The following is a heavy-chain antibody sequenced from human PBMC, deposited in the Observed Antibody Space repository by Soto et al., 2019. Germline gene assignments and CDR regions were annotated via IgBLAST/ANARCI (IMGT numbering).Heavy chain of an antibody. D-gene: IGHD2-2*01. CDR2: INSDASHT. J-gene: IGHJ5*02. V-gene: IGHV3-74*01. CDR3: VRDGHCLTTSCYGNWFDP. Sequence: EVQLVESGGGLVQPGGSLRLSCAASGFTFSTYWMHWIRQVPGKGLEWVSRINSDASHTYYADSVKGRFTISRDNAKNPQHLEMNSLRAEDTAVYYCVRDGHCLTTSCYGNWFDPWGQGTLVTVSS. CDR1: GFTFSTYW.